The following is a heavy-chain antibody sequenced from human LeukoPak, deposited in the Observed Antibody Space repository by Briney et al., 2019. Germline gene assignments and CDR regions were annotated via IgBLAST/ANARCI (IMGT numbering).Heavy chain of an antibody. Sequence: SETLSLTCTVSGGSISSYYWSWIRQPPGKGLEWIGYIYYSGSTNYNPSLKSRVTISVDTSKNQFSLKLSSVTAADTAVYYCARVYYCDSYYYFDYWGQGTLVTVSS. D-gene: IGHD3-22*01. CDR2: IYYSGST. J-gene: IGHJ4*02. CDR3: ARVYYCDSYYYFDY. V-gene: IGHV4-59*01. CDR1: GGSISSYY.